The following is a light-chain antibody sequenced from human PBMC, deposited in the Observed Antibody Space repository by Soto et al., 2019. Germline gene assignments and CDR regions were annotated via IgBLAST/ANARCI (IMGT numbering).Light chain of an antibody. CDR3: QNCFTVPYT. Sequence: DIQMTQSPSSLSASVGDRITITCQASQDISNRLNWYHQKPGKAPNLLIYDASNLAAGVPSGFSGGGSGTHFTFTISSLQPEDIGTYYCQNCFTVPYTFGQGTKLEIK. CDR1: QDISNR. J-gene: IGKJ2*01. V-gene: IGKV1-33*01. CDR2: DAS.